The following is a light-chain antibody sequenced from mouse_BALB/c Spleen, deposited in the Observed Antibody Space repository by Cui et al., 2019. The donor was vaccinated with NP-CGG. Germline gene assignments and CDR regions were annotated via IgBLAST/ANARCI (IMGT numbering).Light chain of an antibody. V-gene: IGLV1*01. J-gene: IGLJ1*01. CDR2: GTN. CDR3: ALWYSNHWV. Sequence: HAVVTQESALTTSPGETGTLTCRSSIGAVTTSNYANWVQEKPDHLFTGLIGGTNNRAPGVPARFSGSLIGDKAALTITGAQTEDEAIYFCALWYSNHWVFGGGTKLTVL. CDR1: IGAVTTSNY.